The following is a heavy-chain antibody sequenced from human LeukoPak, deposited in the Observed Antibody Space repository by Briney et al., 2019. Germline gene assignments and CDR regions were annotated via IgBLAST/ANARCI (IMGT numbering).Heavy chain of an antibody. CDR3: ARGVGGDYDGWFDP. CDR1: GYTFTGYY. Sequence: ASVKVSSKASGYTFTGYYMHWVRQAPGPRVEGVGWVNPNSGGTNYAQKFQGRVTMTRDTSISTAYMELSRLRSDDTAVYYCARGVGGDYDGWFDPWGQGTLVTVSS. J-gene: IGHJ5*02. V-gene: IGHV1-2*02. CDR2: VNPNSGGT. D-gene: IGHD4-17*01.